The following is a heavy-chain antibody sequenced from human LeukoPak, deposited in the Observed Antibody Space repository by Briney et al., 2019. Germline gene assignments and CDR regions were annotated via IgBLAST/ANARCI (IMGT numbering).Heavy chain of an antibody. J-gene: IGHJ4*02. D-gene: IGHD1-26*01. CDR2: ISSSGSTI. CDR3: ARRGYHDYSGFDY. Sequence: GGSLRLSCAASGFTFSIYEMNWVRQAPGKGLEWVSYISSSGSTIYYADSLKGRFTISRDNSKNSLYLQMKSLRAEDTALYYCARRGYHDYSGFDYWGQGTLVTVSS. CDR1: GFTFSIYE. V-gene: IGHV3-48*03.